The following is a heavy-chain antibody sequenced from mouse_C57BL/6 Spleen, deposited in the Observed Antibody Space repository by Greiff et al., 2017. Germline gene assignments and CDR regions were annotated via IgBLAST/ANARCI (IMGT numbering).Heavy chain of an antibody. Sequence: QVQLQQPGAELVKPGASVKMSCKASGYTFTSYWITWVKQRPGQGLEWIGDIYPGSGSTNYNEKFKSKATLTVDTSSSTAYMQLSSLTSEDSAVYYCARSPDWLLRGDYWGQGTTLTVSS. CDR3: ARSPDWLLRGDY. CDR1: GYTFTSYW. J-gene: IGHJ2*01. CDR2: IYPGSGST. D-gene: IGHD2-3*01. V-gene: IGHV1-55*01.